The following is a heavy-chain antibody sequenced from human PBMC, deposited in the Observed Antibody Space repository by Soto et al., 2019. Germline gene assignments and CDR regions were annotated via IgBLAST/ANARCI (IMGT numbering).Heavy chain of an antibody. CDR3: ARSRGSTRSFDY. CDR1: FSSISTYW. D-gene: IGHD2-15*01. J-gene: IGHJ4*02. V-gene: IGHV4-59*01. Sequence: PSETLSLTSTDSFSSISTYWWSWIRQPPSKGLEWIGYIYYSGSTNYNPSLKSRVTISVDTTKNQFSLKLNYVTAADTAGYYCARSRGSTRSFDYWGQGTLVTVSS. CDR2: IYYSGST.